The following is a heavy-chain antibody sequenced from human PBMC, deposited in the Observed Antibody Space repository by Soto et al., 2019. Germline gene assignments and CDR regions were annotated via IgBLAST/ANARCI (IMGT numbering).Heavy chain of an antibody. CDR1: GDSITSNSYF. D-gene: IGHD6-13*01. CDR2: IYYSGTT. Sequence: PSETLSLTCTVSGDSITSNSYFWAWIRQPPGKGLEWIGSIYYSGTTNYNPSLKSRVTISVDTSKNQFSLKLSSVTAADTAVYYCARGKGQQLVIFDYWGQGTLVTAPQ. V-gene: IGHV4-39*07. CDR3: ARGKGQQLVIFDY. J-gene: IGHJ4*02.